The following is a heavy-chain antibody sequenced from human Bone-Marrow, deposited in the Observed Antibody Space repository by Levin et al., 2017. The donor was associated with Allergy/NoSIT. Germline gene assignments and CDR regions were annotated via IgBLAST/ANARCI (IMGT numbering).Heavy chain of an antibody. CDR3: AHRPTVTTELRDY. CDR2: ISYDGSNK. J-gene: IGHJ4*02. D-gene: IGHD4-17*01. Sequence: GESLKISCAASGFTFSSYGMHWVRQAPGKGLEWVAVISYDGSNKYYADSVKGRFTISRDNSKNTLYLQMNSLRAEDTAVYYCAHRPTVTTELRDYWGQGTLVTVSS. CDR1: GFTFSSYG. V-gene: IGHV3-30*03.